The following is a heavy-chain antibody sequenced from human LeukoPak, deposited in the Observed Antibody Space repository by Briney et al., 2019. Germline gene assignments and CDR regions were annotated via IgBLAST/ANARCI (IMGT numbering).Heavy chain of an antibody. CDR2: INGDASNT. CDR3: VRDYENLTGSKTRFHY. Sequence: GGSLRLSCAASGLTFNSYWMHWVRQVAGKGLVWVARINGDASNTTYADSVKGRFTISRDNAKNTLYLQMNSLRAEDTAVYYCVRDYENLTGSKTRFHYWGQGTLATVSS. CDR1: GLTFNSYW. D-gene: IGHD3-9*01. J-gene: IGHJ4*02. V-gene: IGHV3-74*03.